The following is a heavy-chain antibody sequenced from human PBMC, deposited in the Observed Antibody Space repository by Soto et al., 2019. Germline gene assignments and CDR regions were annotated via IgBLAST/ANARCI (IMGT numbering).Heavy chain of an antibody. CDR3: ATSYGSGYRAFDS. J-gene: IGHJ4*02. CDR2: INPILSMS. D-gene: IGHD3-10*01. Sequence: SVKVSCKASGYTFTSYTINWVRQAPGLGLEWVGRINPILSMSNYAQKFQGRVTMTADKSTNTAYMELRSLRSEDTAMYFCATSYGSGYRAFDSWGQGALVTVSS. V-gene: IGHV1-69*02. CDR1: GYTFTSYT.